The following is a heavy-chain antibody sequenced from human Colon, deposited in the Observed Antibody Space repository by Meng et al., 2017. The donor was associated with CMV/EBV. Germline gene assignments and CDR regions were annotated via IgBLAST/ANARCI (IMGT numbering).Heavy chain of an antibody. D-gene: IGHD6-6*01. Sequence: GESLKISCSARGVTFSNFDMHWVRQAPGQGLEWMGWINPNSGGTNYAQKFQGRVTMTRDTSISTAYMELSRLRSDDTAVYYCARAHRPYSSSSCLYWGQGTLVTVSS. J-gene: IGHJ4*02. CDR3: ARAHRPYSSSSCLY. CDR2: INPNSGGT. V-gene: IGHV1-2*02. CDR1: GVTFSNFD.